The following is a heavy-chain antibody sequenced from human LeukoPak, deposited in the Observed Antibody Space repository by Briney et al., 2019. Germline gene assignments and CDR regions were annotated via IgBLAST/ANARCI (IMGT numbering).Heavy chain of an antibody. CDR2: INSDGSST. Sequence: GGSLRLSCAASGFTFSSYWMHWVRQAPGKGLLWVSRINSDGSSTSYADSVKGRFTISRDNAKNTLYLQMNSLRAEDTAVYYCARFPRDPWRFDYWGQGTLVTVSS. V-gene: IGHV3-74*01. CDR3: ARFPRDPWRFDY. CDR1: GFTFSSYW. D-gene: IGHD5-12*01. J-gene: IGHJ4*02.